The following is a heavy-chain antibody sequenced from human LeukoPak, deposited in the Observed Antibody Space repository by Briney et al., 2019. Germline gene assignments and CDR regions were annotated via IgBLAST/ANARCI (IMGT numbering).Heavy chain of an antibody. J-gene: IGHJ4*02. CDR3: ARAASSWSLDY. CDR1: GGSISSYY. D-gene: IGHD6-13*01. Sequence: PSETLSPTCTVSGGSISSYYWSWIRQPPGKGLEWIGYIYYSGSTNYSPSLKSRVTISVDTSKNQFSLKLSSVTAADTAVYYCARAASSWSLDYWGQGTLVTVSS. CDR2: IYYSGST. V-gene: IGHV4-59*01.